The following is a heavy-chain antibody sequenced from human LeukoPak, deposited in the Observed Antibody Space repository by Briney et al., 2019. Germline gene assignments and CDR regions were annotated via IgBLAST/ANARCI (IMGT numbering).Heavy chain of an antibody. V-gene: IGHV3-7*01. J-gene: IGHJ3*02. D-gene: IGHD3-9*01. Sequence: DSVKGRFTISRDNAKNSLYLQMNSLRAEDTAAYYCAREPPYYDILTGSDAFDIWGQGTMVTVSS. CDR3: AREPPYYDILTGSDAFDI.